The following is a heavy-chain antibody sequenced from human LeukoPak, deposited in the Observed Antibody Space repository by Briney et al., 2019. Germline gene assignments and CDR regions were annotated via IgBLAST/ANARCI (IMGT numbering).Heavy chain of an antibody. CDR2: ISHIGST. CDR1: GASISGHY. V-gene: IGHV4-59*11. J-gene: IGHJ3*02. Sequence: NPSETLSLTCTDSGASISGHYLTWIRQPPGKGLEWIGYISHIGSTNYNPSLKSRVTISVDTSKNQFSLKLTSVTAADTAVYYCARDRISINALDMWGQGTMVTVSS. CDR3: ARDRISINALDM. D-gene: IGHD1-14*01.